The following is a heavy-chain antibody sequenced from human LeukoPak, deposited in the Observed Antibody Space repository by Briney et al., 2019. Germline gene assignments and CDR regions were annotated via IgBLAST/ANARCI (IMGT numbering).Heavy chain of an antibody. CDR1: GYTFTSYA. Sequence: ASVKVSCKASGYTFTSYAMNWVRQAPGQGLEWMGWINTNTGNPTYAQGFTGRFVFSLDTSVSTAYLQISSLKAEDTAVYYCARDLYATYSSSWPYTQNYYYYGMDVWGQGTTVTVSS. J-gene: IGHJ6*02. D-gene: IGHD6-13*01. V-gene: IGHV7-4-1*02. CDR3: ARDLYATYSSSWPYTQNYYYYGMDV. CDR2: INTNTGNP.